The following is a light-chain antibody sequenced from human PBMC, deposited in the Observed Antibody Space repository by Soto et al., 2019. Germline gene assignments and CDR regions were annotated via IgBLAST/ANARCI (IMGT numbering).Light chain of an antibody. CDR2: EVN. CDR1: NSDVGGYNY. Sequence: QSALTQPPSASGSPGQSVAISCTGTNSDVGGYNYVSWYQQHPGKAPKLMIYEVNKRPSGVPDRFSGSKSGNTASLTVSELQADDEADYYCAAWDDSLSGYVFGTGTKVTVL. CDR3: AAWDDSLSGYV. J-gene: IGLJ1*01. V-gene: IGLV2-8*01.